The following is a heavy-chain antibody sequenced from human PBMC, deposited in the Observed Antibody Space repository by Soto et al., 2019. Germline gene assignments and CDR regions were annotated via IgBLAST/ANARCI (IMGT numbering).Heavy chain of an antibody. V-gene: IGHV4-59*01. CDR3: ARSDGRY. J-gene: IGHJ4*02. Sequence: QVQLQESGPGLVKPSETLSLTCTVSGGSISSYYWSWIRQPPGKGLEWIGYIYYSGSTNYNPSLRCRFXIAVDTSKNQFSLKLSSVTAADTAVYYCARSDGRYWGQGTLVTVSS. CDR2: IYYSGST. CDR1: GGSISSYY.